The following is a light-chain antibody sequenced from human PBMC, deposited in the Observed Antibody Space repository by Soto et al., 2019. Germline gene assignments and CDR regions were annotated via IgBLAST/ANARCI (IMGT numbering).Light chain of an antibody. V-gene: IGKV1-5*01. CDR3: QQYNSYST. J-gene: IGKJ1*01. CDR1: QSISSW. CDR2: DAS. Sequence: DIQMTQSPSTLYASVGDRVIITCRASQSISSWLAWYQQKPGKAPKLLIYDASSLESGAPSRISGSGAGTEFTLTISCLQPDDFATYNCQQYNSYSTFGQGTKVEIK.